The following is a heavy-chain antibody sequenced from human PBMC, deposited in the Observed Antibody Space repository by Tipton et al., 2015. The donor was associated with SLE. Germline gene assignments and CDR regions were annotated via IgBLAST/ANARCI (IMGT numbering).Heavy chain of an antibody. CDR2: ISSSSRYI. V-gene: IGHV3-21*03. CDR3: AGDDYASGIT. CDR1: GFPFTFYA. D-gene: IGHD3-10*01. Sequence: SLRLSCAASGFPFTFYALNWVRQAPGKGLEWVSSISSSSRYIYHAESLKGRFTISRDNAKNSLYLQMNSLRVEDTAVYFCAGDDYASGITWGQGTLVTVSS. J-gene: IGHJ5*02.